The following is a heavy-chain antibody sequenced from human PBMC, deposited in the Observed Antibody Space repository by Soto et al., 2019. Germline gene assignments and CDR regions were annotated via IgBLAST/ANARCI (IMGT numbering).Heavy chain of an antibody. CDR2: ISYDGSNK. CDR1: GFTFSSYG. V-gene: IGHV3-30*18. J-gene: IGHJ6*04. D-gene: IGHD3-10*01. CDR3: AKDQAGAVIFRFRYGMDV. Sequence: SLRLSCAASGFTFSSYGMHWVRQAPGKGLEWVAVISYDGSNKYYADSVKGRFTISRDNSKNTLYLQMNSLRAEDTAVYYCAKDQAGAVIFRFRYGMDVGGKGTRVTVP.